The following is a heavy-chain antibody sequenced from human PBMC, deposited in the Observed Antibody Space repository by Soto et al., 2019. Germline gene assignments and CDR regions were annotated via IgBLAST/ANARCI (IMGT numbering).Heavy chain of an antibody. D-gene: IGHD3-22*01. V-gene: IGHV4-59*01. Sequence: PSGTLSLTCTVSGGSMTPYYWTWIRQSPGKGLEWIGYISFNGTTDYNPSLKSRLTMSVDTSKNQFSMKLSSVSAADTAVYYCVKAAHHVIQWFNGWGPGILVTVSS. J-gene: IGHJ4*02. CDR2: ISFNGTT. CDR3: VKAAHHVIQWFNG. CDR1: GGSMTPYY.